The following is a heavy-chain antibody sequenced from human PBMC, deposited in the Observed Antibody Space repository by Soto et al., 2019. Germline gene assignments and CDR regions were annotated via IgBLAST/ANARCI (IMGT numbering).Heavy chain of an antibody. CDR2: LSYSGST. V-gene: IGHV4-39*01. J-gene: IGHJ4*02. CDR1: GGYITGGSFS. Sequence: SETLSLTCSVSGGYITGGSFSWGWIRQSPGTGLQWIGSLSYSGSTYYNPSLKGRVAISADTSKNAFSLELKLMTAADTATYFCARGLRWTRTFDFWGRGTLVTVSS. D-gene: IGHD3-16*01. CDR3: ARGLRWTRTFDF.